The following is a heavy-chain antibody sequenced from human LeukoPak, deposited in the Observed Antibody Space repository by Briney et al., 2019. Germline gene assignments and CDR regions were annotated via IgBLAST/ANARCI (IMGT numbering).Heavy chain of an antibody. J-gene: IGHJ4*02. V-gene: IGHV1-69*04. CDR1: GGTFSSYA. CDR2: IIPILGIA. D-gene: IGHD2-2*01. Sequence: ASVKVSCKASGGTFSSYAISWVRQAPGQGLEWMGRIIPILGIANYAQKFQGRVTITADKSTSTAYMELSSLRSEDTAVYYCASQSRNRLPALDYWGQGTLVTVSS. CDR3: ASQSRNRLPALDY.